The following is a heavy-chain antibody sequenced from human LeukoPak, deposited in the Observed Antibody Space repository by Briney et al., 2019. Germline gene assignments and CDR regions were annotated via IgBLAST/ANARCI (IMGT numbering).Heavy chain of an antibody. V-gene: IGHV4-59*01. J-gene: IGHJ4*02. CDR3: ARDSWYYDSSGYYSPVFDY. CDR1: GGSISSYY. CDR2: IYYSGRT. D-gene: IGHD3-22*01. Sequence: PSETLSLTCTVSGGSISSYYWSWIRQPPGKGLEWIGYIYYSGRTNYNPSLKSRVTISVDTSKNQFSLKLSSVTAADTAVYYCARDSWYYDSSGYYSPVFDYWGQGTLVTVSS.